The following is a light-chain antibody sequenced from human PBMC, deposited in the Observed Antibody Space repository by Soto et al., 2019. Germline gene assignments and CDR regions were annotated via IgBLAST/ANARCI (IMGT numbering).Light chain of an antibody. V-gene: IGLV2-8*01. Sequence: QSSLTHRPSSSGSPGQSVTISCTGTSSDVGAYNYVSWYQQRPGKVPKLIIYEVSKRPSGVPDRFSGSKSGNTASLAVSGLQAEDEADYYCSSYAGSNKLGVFGTGTKVTVL. CDR2: EVS. J-gene: IGLJ1*01. CDR3: SSYAGSNKLGV. CDR1: SSDVGAYNY.